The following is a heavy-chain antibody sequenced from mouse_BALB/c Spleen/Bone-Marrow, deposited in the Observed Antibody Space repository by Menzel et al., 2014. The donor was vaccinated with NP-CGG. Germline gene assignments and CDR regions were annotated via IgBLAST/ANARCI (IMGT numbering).Heavy chain of an antibody. CDR3: ARDTYGRDS. CDR1: YFTFTDYY. V-gene: IGHV7-3*02. D-gene: IGHD1-1*01. CDR2: IRNKANGYTT. J-gene: IGHJ2*01. Sequence: EVQRVESGGGLVQPGGSLRLSCATSYFTFTDYYMSWVRQPPGKALEWLGFIRNKANGYTTEYSASVKGRFTISRDNSQSILYLQKNTLRAEDSATYYCARDTYGRDSWGQGTTLTVSS.